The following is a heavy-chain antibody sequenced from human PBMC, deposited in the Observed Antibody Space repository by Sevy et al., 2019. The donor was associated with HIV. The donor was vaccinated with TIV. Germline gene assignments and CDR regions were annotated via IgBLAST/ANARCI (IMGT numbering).Heavy chain of an antibody. CDR1: GGSISSYY. D-gene: IGHD3-10*01. CDR2: IYYSGST. J-gene: IGHJ4*02. V-gene: IGHV4-59*01. Sequence: SQTLSLTCTVSGGSISSYYWSRIRQPPGKGLEWIGYIYYSGSTNYNPSLKSRVTISVDTSKNQFSLKLSSVTAADTAVYYCARDVGYYYGSGSYYFDYWGQGTLVTVSS. CDR3: ARDVGYYYGSGSYYFDY.